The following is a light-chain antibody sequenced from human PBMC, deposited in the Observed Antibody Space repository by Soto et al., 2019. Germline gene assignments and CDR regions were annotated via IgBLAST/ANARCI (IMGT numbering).Light chain of an antibody. V-gene: IGLV1-40*01. Sequence: QSVLTQPPSVSGAPGQRVTISCTGSSSNIGAGYDVHWYQHLPGTAPKLLIYADSNRPSGVPDRFSGSKSGASASLAITGLQAEDEAEYYCQSYDSSLSGSYVIFGGGTKVTVL. CDR1: SSNIGAGYD. CDR2: ADS. J-gene: IGLJ2*01. CDR3: QSYDSSLSGSYVI.